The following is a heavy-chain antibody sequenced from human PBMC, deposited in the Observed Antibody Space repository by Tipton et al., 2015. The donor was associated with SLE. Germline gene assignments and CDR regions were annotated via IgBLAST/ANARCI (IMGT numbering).Heavy chain of an antibody. Sequence: TLSLTCTVSGGSISSYYWSWIRQPPGKGLEWIGYIYYSGSTNYNPSLKSRVTISVDTSKNQFSLKLSSVTAADTAVYYCARASSSWPYYYYYIDVWGKGTTVTVSS. V-gene: IGHV4-59*12. CDR2: IYYSGST. CDR3: ARASSSWPYYYYYIDV. CDR1: GGSISSYY. J-gene: IGHJ6*03. D-gene: IGHD6-13*01.